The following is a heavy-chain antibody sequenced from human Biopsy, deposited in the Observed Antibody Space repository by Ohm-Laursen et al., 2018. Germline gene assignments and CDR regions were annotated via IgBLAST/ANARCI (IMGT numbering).Heavy chain of an antibody. V-gene: IGHV1-8*01. Sequence: ASVKVSCNASGYSFSTYDANWVRQARGQGLEWMGWMIPSSGKTGYAQRFQGRVTLTMNTSISTAYMELSGLRSEDTAVYFCARGYSRRVSIFEASIYWFDTWGQGTLVTVSS. CDR1: GYSFSTYD. J-gene: IGHJ5*02. D-gene: IGHD6-6*01. CDR3: ARGYSRRVSIFEASIYWFDT. CDR2: MIPSSGKT.